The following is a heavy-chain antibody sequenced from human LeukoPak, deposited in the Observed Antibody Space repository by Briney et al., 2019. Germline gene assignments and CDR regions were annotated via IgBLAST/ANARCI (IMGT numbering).Heavy chain of an antibody. J-gene: IGHJ4*02. CDR1: GASISSYY. CDR2: IYTSGST. V-gene: IGHV4-4*07. D-gene: IGHD3-9*01. CDR3: ARADILTGYFDY. Sequence: SETLSLTCTVSGASISSYYWSWLRQPAGQGLEWIGCIYTSGSTNYNPSLNSRVTMSLDTSKNQFSLKLSSVTAADTAVYYCARADILTGYFDYWGQGTLVTVSS.